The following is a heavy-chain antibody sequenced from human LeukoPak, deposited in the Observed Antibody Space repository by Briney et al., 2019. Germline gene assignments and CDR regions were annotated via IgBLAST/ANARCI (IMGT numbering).Heavy chain of an antibody. D-gene: IGHD2-21*01. CDR1: GGSISSSSYY. Sequence: SETLSLTCTVSGGSISSSSYYWGWIRQPPGKGLEWIGSIYYSGSTYYNPSLKSRVTISVDTSKNQFSLKLSSVTAADTAVYCCARHTRSLNGGGWFDPWGQGTLVTVSS. V-gene: IGHV4-39*01. J-gene: IGHJ5*02. CDR2: IYYSGST. CDR3: ARHTRSLNGGGWFDP.